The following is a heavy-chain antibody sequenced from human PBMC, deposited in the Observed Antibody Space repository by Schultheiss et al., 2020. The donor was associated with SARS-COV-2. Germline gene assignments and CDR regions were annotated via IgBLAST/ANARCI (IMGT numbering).Heavy chain of an antibody. Sequence: GSLRLSCAVSGYSISSGYYWGWIRQPPGKGLEWIGSIYHSGSTYYNPSLKSRVTISVDTSKNQFSLKLSSVTAADTAVYYCARDRDYYEWGQGTLVTVSS. CDR1: GYSISSGYY. CDR3: ARDRDYYE. D-gene: IGHD3-22*01. J-gene: IGHJ4*02. V-gene: IGHV4-38-2*02. CDR2: IYHSGST.